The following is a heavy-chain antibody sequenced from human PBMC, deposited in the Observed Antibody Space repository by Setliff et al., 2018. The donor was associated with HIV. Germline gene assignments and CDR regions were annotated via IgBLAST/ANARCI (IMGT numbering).Heavy chain of an antibody. CDR2: ISSSGSTI. J-gene: IGHJ4*02. Sequence: GGSLRLSCAASGFTFSSYEMNWVRQAPGKGLEWVSYISSSGSTIYYADSVKGRFTISRDNAKNSLYLQMNSLRAEDTAVCYCARVYYYGSGSYYMRGPFDYWGQGTLVTVPQ. CDR1: GFTFSSYE. CDR3: ARVYYYGSGSYYMRGPFDY. V-gene: IGHV3-48*03. D-gene: IGHD3-10*01.